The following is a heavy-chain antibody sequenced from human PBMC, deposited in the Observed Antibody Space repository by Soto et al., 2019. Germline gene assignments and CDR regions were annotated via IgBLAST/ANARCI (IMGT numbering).Heavy chain of an antibody. V-gene: IGHV4-59*01. D-gene: IGHD1-1*01. CDR1: GGSISSYY. CDR2: IYYSGST. CDR3: ARVDWKINWFDP. J-gene: IGHJ5*02. Sequence: PSETLSLTCTVSGGSISSYYWSWIRQPPGKGLGWIGYIYYSGSTNYNPSLKSRVTISVDTSKNQFSLKLSSVTAADTAVYYCARVDWKINWFDPWGQGTLVTVSS.